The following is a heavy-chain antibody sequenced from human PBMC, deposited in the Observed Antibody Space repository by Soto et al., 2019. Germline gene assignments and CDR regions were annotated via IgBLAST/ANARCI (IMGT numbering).Heavy chain of an antibody. J-gene: IGHJ4*02. D-gene: IGHD6-19*01. CDR1: GVSIGSNYY. V-gene: IGHV4-4*02. Sequence: QVLLQESGPGLVQPSGTLSISCVVSGVSIGSNYYWGWVRQPPGKGLEWLGDMSHIGSVNYNPSLQSRVTISRDKSQNQFSLKLNSVTAADTAVYYGARSLGWYAIDYWGQGTLVSVSS. CDR3: ARSLGWYAIDY. CDR2: MSHIGSV.